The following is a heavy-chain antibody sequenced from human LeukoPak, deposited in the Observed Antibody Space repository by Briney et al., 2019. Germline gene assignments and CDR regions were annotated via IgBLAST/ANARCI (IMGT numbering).Heavy chain of an antibody. V-gene: IGHV4-59*01. D-gene: IGHD1-1*01. Sequence: SETLSLTCTVSGGSISSYFWTWIRQPPGKGLEWIGYIYYRGNTNYNPSLKSRVTMAVDTSKNQFSLKVSSVTAADTAVYYCARAGNNWSFDYWGQGTLVTVSS. CDR2: IYYRGNT. J-gene: IGHJ4*02. CDR3: ARAGNNWSFDY. CDR1: GGSISSYF.